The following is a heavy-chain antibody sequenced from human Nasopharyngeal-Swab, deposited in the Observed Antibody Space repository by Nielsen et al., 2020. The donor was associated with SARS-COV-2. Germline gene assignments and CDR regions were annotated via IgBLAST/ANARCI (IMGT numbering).Heavy chain of an antibody. Sequence: GESLKISCAASGFTFSDYYMSWVRQAPGKGLEWVSGISGSGGNTEYAGSVKGRFTISRDNSKNTLYLQMNSLRAEDTAVYYCAREWAVAGSDAAFDIWGQGTMVTVSS. J-gene: IGHJ3*02. CDR2: ISGSGGNT. CDR3: AREWAVAGSDAAFDI. V-gene: IGHV3-23*01. D-gene: IGHD6-19*01. CDR1: GFTFSDYY.